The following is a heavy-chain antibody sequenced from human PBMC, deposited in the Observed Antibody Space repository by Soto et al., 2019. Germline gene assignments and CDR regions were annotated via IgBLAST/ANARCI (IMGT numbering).Heavy chain of an antibody. Sequence: LRLSCAASEFTFNNYAMTWVRQTPGKGLEWVAGISGPGGRTYYADSVKGRFTISRDNSKNTLFLQMNGLRGEDTAVYYCAKVESYDFWGGYDYYDYSHYGMDVWGQGTTVTVSS. CDR2: ISGPGGRT. V-gene: IGHV3-23*01. D-gene: IGHD3-3*01. CDR1: EFTFNNYA. CDR3: AKVESYDFWGGYDYYDYSHYGMDV. J-gene: IGHJ6*02.